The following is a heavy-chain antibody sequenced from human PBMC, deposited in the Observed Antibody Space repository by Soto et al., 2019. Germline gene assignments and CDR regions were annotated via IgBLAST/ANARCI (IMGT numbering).Heavy chain of an antibody. V-gene: IGHV4-59*01. D-gene: IGHD6-13*01. CDR1: GGSISSYY. J-gene: IGHJ4*02. CDR3: ARAQQPIGSYYFDY. CDR2: IYYSGST. Sequence: SETLSLTCTVSGGSISSYYWSWIRQPPGKGLEWIGYIYYSGSTNYNPSLKSRVTISVDTSKNQFSLKLSSVTAADTAVYYCARAQQPIGSYYFDYWGQGTLVTVSS.